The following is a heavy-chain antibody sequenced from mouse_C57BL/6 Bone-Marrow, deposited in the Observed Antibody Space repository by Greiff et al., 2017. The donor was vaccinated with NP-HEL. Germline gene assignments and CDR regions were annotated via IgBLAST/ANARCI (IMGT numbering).Heavy chain of an antibody. V-gene: IGHV1-85*01. D-gene: IGHD1-1*01. CDR2: IYPRDGST. CDR1: GYTFTSYD. CDR3: ARRDYGSSWYFDV. Sequence: VQLVESGPELVKPGASVKLSCKASGYTFTSYDINWVKQRPGQGLEWIGWIYPRDGSTKYNEKFKGKATLTVDTSSSTAYRELHSLTSEDSAVYFCARRDYGSSWYFDVWGTGTTVTVSS. J-gene: IGHJ1*03.